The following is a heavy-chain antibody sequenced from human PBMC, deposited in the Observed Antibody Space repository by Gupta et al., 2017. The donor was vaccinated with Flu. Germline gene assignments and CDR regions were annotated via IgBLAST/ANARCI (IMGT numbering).Heavy chain of an antibody. V-gene: IGHV3-30*18. J-gene: IGHJ6*02. Sequence: QVQVVESGGGVVPPGRSLRLSCSASGFSFSTYSMHWVRQAPGKGLEGVAVISYEGSSKKYADSMKGRFTITRDNSRNTRYLQMNRLINEDTAGDDGAKDCKWKHNNYGMNVWGPGTTVTVPS. CDR2: ISYEGSSK. CDR1: GFSFSTYS. CDR3: AKDCKWKHNNYGMNV. D-gene: IGHD1-20*01.